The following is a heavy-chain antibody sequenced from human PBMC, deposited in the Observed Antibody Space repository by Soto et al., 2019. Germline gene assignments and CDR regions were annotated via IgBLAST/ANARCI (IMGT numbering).Heavy chain of an antibody. Sequence: QVQLQQWGAGLLKPSETLSLTCAVYGGSFSGYYWSWIRQPPGKGLEWIGEINHSGSTNYNPSLKSRVTISVDTSKNQFSLKLSSVTAADTAVYYCARGLRLTDIVVVVAASWFDPWGQGTLVTVSS. CDR1: GGSFSGYY. J-gene: IGHJ5*02. V-gene: IGHV4-34*01. D-gene: IGHD2-15*01. CDR2: INHSGST. CDR3: ARGLRLTDIVVVVAASWFDP.